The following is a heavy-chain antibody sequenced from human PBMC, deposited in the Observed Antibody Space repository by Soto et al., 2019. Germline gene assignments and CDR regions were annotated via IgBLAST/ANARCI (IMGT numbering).Heavy chain of an antibody. V-gene: IGHV3-23*01. CDR1: GFTFSSYA. CDR2: IGGSGGST. D-gene: IGHD2-15*01. Sequence: GGSLRLSCAASGFTFSSYAMSWVRQAPGKGLEWVSAIGGSGGSTYYADSVKGRFTISRDNSKNTLYLQMNSLRAEDTAVYYCAKDYEVVVVVAATDYWGQGTLVTVSS. CDR3: AKDYEVVVVVAATDY. J-gene: IGHJ4*02.